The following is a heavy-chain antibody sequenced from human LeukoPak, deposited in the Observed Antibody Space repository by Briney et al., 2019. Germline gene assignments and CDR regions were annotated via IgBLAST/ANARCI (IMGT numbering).Heavy chain of an antibody. Sequence: SETLSLTCTVSGGSLSSYYWSWIRQPPGKGLEWIGYIYYSGSTNYNPSLKSRVTISVDTSKNQFSLKLSSVTAADTAVYYCASLDFWSGYRRFDYWGQGTLVTVSS. V-gene: IGHV4-59*08. D-gene: IGHD3-3*01. CDR3: ASLDFWSGYRRFDY. J-gene: IGHJ4*02. CDR2: IYYSGST. CDR1: GGSLSSYY.